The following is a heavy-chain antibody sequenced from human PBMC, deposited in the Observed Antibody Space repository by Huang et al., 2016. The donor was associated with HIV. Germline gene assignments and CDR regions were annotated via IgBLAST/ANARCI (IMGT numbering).Heavy chain of an antibody. V-gene: IGHV1-3*04. CDR2: VNSANGDT. D-gene: IGHD3-10*01. J-gene: IGHJ5*02. CDR3: ARDRGACLWLGELSGWFDP. CDR1: GYILKNSV. Sequence: QVQLVQSGVEVKKPAASVNLSCSASGYILKNSVVHWLRPAPGQRLEWMGLVNSANGDTRYSEKFQGKIKNSRDGPATSDFMELSSLRSEDTAVYYCARDRGACLWLGELSGWFDPWGQGTLVTVSP.